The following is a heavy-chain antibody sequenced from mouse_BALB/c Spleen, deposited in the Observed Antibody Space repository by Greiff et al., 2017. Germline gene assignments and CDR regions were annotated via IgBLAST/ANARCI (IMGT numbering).Heavy chain of an antibody. CDR3: ARSDGYYGAMDY. D-gene: IGHD2-3*01. CDR1: GYSITSDYA. Sequence: EVQLQESGPGLVKHSQSLSLTCTVTGYSITSDYAWNWIRQFPGNKLEWMGYISYSGSTSYNPSLKSRISITRDTSKNQFFLQLNSVTTEDTATYYCARSDGYYGAMDYWGQGTSVTVSS. J-gene: IGHJ4*01. V-gene: IGHV3-2*02. CDR2: ISYSGST.